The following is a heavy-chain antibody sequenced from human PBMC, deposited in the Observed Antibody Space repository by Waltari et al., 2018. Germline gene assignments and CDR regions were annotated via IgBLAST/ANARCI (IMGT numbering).Heavy chain of an antibody. CDR1: GGTFSSYA. V-gene: IGHV1-69*08. D-gene: IGHD6-19*01. CDR3: ARGLGYSSGYNWFDP. Sequence: QVQLVQSGAEVKKPGSSVKVSCKASGGTFSSYAISWVRQAPGQGLEWMGRIIPNFGTANYAQNCQGRVTITADKSTSTAYMELSSLRSEDTAVYYCARGLGYSSGYNWFDPWGQGTLVTVSS. J-gene: IGHJ5*02. CDR2: IIPNFGTA.